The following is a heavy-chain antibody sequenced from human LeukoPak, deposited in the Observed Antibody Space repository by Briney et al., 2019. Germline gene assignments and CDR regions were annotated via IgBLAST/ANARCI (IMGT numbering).Heavy chain of an antibody. Sequence: SETLSLTCTVSGGSISSSSPYWAWIRQSPGTGLEWIGSIYYSGSTYYNPSPKSRATISVDTSQNQFSLKVSSVTAADSALYFCARQRTSGSASNLRVAQIDSWGQGTLVTVSS. D-gene: IGHD3-3*01. CDR1: GGSISSSSPY. CDR2: IYYSGST. V-gene: IGHV4-39*01. J-gene: IGHJ4*02. CDR3: ARQRTSGSASNLRVAQIDS.